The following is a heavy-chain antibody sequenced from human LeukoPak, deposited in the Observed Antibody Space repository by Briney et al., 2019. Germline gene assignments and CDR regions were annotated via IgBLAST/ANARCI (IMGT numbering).Heavy chain of an antibody. Sequence: GSSVKVSCKASGGTFSSYAISWVRQAPGQGLEWMGGVIPIFGTANYAQKFQGRVTITADKSTSTAYMELSSLRSEDTAVYYCARGYYYDSSGLRSAFDIWGQGTMVTVSS. CDR1: GGTFSSYA. CDR2: VIPIFGTA. J-gene: IGHJ3*02. CDR3: ARGYYYDSSGLRSAFDI. D-gene: IGHD3-22*01. V-gene: IGHV1-69*06.